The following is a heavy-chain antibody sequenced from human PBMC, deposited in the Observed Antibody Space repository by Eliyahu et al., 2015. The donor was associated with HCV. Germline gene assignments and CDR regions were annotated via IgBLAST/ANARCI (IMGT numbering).Heavy chain of an antibody. V-gene: IGHV4-34*01. Sequence: GLEWIGEVNHSGSTNYSPSLKSRVAILVDTSKNQFSLKLSSVTAADTAVYYCARGRGNFCSGSGCHGVFDYWDQGTLVTVSS. CDR2: VNHSGST. CDR3: ARGRGNFCSGSGCHGVFDY. D-gene: IGHD2-15*01. J-gene: IGHJ4*02.